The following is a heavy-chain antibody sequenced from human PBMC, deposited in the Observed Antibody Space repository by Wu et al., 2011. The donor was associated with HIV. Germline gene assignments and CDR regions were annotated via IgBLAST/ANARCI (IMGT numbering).Heavy chain of an antibody. V-gene: IGHV1-69*14. CDR3: TRGLLYYYDRSGYQNDAFDI. CDR2: IIPSVGST. J-gene: IGHJ3*02. Sequence: QGQLVQSGAGVKKPGSAVKVSCKASGGGFSSYAITWVRQAPGQGFEWVGGIIPSVGSTEYAQKFQGRVTITADTSTSTAYMELYSLTSEDTAMYYCTRGLLYYYDRSGYQNDAFDIWGQGTMVTVSS. D-gene: IGHD3-22*01. CDR1: GGGFSSYA.